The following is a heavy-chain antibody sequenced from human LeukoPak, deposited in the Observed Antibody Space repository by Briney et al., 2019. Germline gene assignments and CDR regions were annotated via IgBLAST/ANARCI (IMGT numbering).Heavy chain of an antibody. J-gene: IGHJ4*02. D-gene: IGHD3-9*01. CDR1: GFTFSNYA. V-gene: IGHV3-23*01. CDR2: ISTGGAGT. CDR3: AKRGSALRYFDF. Sequence: PGGSLRLSCAASGFTFSNYAMSWVHQAPGKGLEWVSAISTGGAGTYYADSVKGRFTISRDNSQNTLYLQMNSLRAEDTAIYYCAKRGSALRYFDFWGQGTLVTVSS.